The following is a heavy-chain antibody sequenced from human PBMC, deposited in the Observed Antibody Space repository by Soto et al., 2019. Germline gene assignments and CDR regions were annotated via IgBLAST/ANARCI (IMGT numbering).Heavy chain of an antibody. J-gene: IGHJ4*02. CDR3: AGRCDGTNCLAHFDY. CDR1: GGTFNNYV. D-gene: IGHD2-2*01. Sequence: PVKVSCKASGGTFNNYVINWVRQGPGEGLEWMAGIIPIFGTPNYAQKFQGRVTITADKSTSTAYMELNSLRSEDTAVYYCAGRCDGTNCLAHFDYWGQGTPVTVSS. V-gene: IGHV1-69*06. CDR2: IIPIFGTP.